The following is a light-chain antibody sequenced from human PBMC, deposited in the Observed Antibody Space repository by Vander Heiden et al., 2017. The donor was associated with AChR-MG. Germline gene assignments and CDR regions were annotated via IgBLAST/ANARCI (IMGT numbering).Light chain of an antibody. J-gene: IGLJ2*01. CDR1: NIGRKS. V-gene: IGLV3-21*02. Sequence: SSVLTQQPSVSVAPGQTASITCGGNNIGRKSVHWYQQKPGQAPVLVVYDDSDRPSGIPERFSGSNSGNTATLTISRVEAGDEADYYCQVWDSSSDHVVFGGGTKLTVL. CDR3: QVWDSSSDHVV. CDR2: DDS.